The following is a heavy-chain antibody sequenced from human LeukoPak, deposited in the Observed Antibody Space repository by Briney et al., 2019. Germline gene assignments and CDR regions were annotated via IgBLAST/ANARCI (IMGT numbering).Heavy chain of an antibody. CDR3: ARYYGSGSYYTDY. J-gene: IGHJ4*02. Sequence: GGSLRLSRAASGFTFSSYSMNWVRQAPGKGLEWVSSISSSSSYIYYADSVKGRFTISRDNAKNSLYLQMNSLRAEDTAVYYCARYYGSGSYYTDYWGQGTLVTVSS. D-gene: IGHD3-10*01. CDR2: ISSSSSYI. CDR1: GFTFSSYS. V-gene: IGHV3-21*01.